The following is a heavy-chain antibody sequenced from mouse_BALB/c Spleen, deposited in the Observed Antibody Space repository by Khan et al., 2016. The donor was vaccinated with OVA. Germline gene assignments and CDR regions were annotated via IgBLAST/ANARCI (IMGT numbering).Heavy chain of an antibody. CDR2: IWSDGST. CDR1: GFSLTNYG. CDR3: ARQPYYHYNIMDY. Sequence: QVQLKDSGPGLVAPSQSLSITCTISGFSLTNYGVHWVRQPPGKGLEWLVVIWSDGSTTYNSALKSRLIISKDNSKSQVFLKMNSLQTDDTAVYFCARQPYYHYNIMDYWGQGTSVTVSS. D-gene: IGHD2-10*01. J-gene: IGHJ4*01. V-gene: IGHV2-6-1*01.